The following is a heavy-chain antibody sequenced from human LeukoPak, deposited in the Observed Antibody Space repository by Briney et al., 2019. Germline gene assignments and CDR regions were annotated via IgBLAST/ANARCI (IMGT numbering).Heavy chain of an antibody. D-gene: IGHD6-19*01. CDR1: GFTFDDYA. CDR3: AREHSGWYVDYYYMDV. J-gene: IGHJ6*03. CDR2: ISWDGGGT. V-gene: IGHV3-43D*03. Sequence: GGSLRLSCAASGFTFDDYAMHWVRQAPGKGLEWVSLISWDGGGTYYADTVKGRFTISRDNSKNSLYLQMNSLKTEDTAVYYCAREHSGWYVDYYYMDVWGKGTTVTVSS.